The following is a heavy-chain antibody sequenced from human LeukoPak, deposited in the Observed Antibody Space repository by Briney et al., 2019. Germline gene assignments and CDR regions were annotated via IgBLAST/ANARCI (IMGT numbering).Heavy chain of an antibody. V-gene: IGHV7-4-1*02. J-gene: IGHJ4*02. CDR2: INTNTGNP. Sequence: ASVKVSCKASGYTFTSYAMNWVRQAPGQGLGWMGWINTNTGNPTYAQGFTGRFVFSLDTSVSTAYLQISSLKAEDTAVYYCARGLPIAVAGIFDYWGQGTLVTVSS. D-gene: IGHD6-19*01. CDR1: GYTFTSYA. CDR3: ARGLPIAVAGIFDY.